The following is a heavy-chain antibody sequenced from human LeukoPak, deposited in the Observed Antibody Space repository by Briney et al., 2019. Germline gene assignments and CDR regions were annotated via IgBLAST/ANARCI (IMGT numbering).Heavy chain of an antibody. D-gene: IGHD2-15*01. V-gene: IGHV4-4*09. Sequence: SETLSLTCTVSGGSISSYYWSWIRQPPGKGLEWTGYIYTSGSTNYNPSLKSRVTISVDTSKNQFSLKLSSVTAADTAVYYCASSPRVGRYYFDYWGQGTLVTVSS. CDR1: GGSISSYY. CDR2: IYTSGST. CDR3: ASSPRVGRYYFDY. J-gene: IGHJ4*02.